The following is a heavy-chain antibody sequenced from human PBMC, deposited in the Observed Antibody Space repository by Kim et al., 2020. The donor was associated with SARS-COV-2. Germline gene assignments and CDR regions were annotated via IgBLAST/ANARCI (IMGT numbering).Heavy chain of an antibody. D-gene: IGHD2-15*01. CDR3: ARARDKEWDIVESVAFDI. CDR2: IIPIFGTA. J-gene: IGHJ3*02. V-gene: IGHV1-69*13. Sequence: SVKVSCKASGGTFSSYAISWVRQAPGQGLEWMGGIIPIFGTANYAQKFQGRVTITADESTSTAYMELSSLRSEDTAVYYCARARDKEWDIVESVAFDIWGQGTMVTVSS. CDR1: GGTFSSYA.